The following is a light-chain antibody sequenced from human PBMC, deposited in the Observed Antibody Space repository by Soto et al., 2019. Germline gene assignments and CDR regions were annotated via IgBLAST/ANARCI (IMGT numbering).Light chain of an antibody. V-gene: IGLV1-40*01. CDR1: SSDIGAGYD. Sequence: QSVLTQPPSMSGAPGQRVTISCTGSSSDIGAGYDVHWYQQFPGTAPKLLIYSNINRPSGVPDRFSGSKSGTSASLAITGLQAEDEADNYCQSYDSSLGGSKGVFGGGTKLTVL. J-gene: IGLJ3*02. CDR2: SNI. CDR3: QSYDSSLGGSKGV.